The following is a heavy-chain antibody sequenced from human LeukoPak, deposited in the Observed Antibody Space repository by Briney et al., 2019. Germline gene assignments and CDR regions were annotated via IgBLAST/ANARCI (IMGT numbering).Heavy chain of an antibody. Sequence: SETLSLTCTVSGYSISSGYYWGWIRQPPGKGLEWIGSIYHSGSTYYNPSLKSRVTISVDTSKNQFSLKLSSVTAADTAVYYCARRAMVGPDNWFDPWGQGTLVTVSS. D-gene: IGHD5-18*01. CDR3: ARRAMVGPDNWFDP. CDR2: IYHSGST. CDR1: GYSISSGYY. J-gene: IGHJ5*02. V-gene: IGHV4-38-2*02.